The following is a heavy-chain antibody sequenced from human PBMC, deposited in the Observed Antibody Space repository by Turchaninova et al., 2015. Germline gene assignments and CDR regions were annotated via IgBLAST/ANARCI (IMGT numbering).Heavy chain of an antibody. D-gene: IGHD5-12*01. CDR2: IKSKTDGGTT. CDR3: TTDLRGYAFDY. V-gene: IGHV3-15*01. Sequence: GRIKSKTDGGTTDYAAPVKGRFTISRDDSKNTLYLQMNSLKTEDTAVYYCTTDLRGYAFDYWGQGTLVTVSS. J-gene: IGHJ4*02.